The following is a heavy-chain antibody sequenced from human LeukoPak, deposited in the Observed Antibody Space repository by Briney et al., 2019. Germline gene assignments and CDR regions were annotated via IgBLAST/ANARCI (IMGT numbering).Heavy chain of an antibody. D-gene: IGHD3-16*02. CDR2: IYTSGST. Sequence: SETLSLTCTVSGGSLSSYYWNWIRQPAGKGLEWIGRIYTSGSTNYNPSLKSRVTMSVDTSKNQFSLKLSSVTAADTAVYYCARGGSYVWGSYRLKSWFDPWGQGTLVTVSS. CDR3: ARGGSYVWGSYRLKSWFDP. CDR1: GGSLSSYY. V-gene: IGHV4-4*07. J-gene: IGHJ5*02.